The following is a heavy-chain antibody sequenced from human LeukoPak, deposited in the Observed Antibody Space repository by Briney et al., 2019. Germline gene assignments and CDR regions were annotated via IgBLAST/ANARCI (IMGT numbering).Heavy chain of an antibody. CDR1: GGSIRSSSYY. CDR3: ARITVGANGYNWFDP. CDR2: IYYSGST. D-gene: IGHD1-26*01. V-gene: IGHV4-39*07. Sequence: SETLSLTCTVSGGSIRSSSYYWGWIRQPPGKGLEWIGSIYYSGSTYYNPSLKSRVTISVDTSKNQFSLKLSSVTAADTAVYYCARITVGANGYNWFDPWGQGTLVTVSS. J-gene: IGHJ5*02.